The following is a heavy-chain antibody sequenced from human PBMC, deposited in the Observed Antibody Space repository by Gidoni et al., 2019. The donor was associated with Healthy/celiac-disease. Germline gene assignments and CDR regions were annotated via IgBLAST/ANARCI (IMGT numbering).Heavy chain of an antibody. V-gene: IGHV3-30*18. CDR2: ISYDGSNK. CDR3: AKAHSDDYVWGSYRYTTPPGYFDY. Sequence: QVQLVESGGGVVQPGRSLRLSCAASGFTFSSYGMHWVRQAPGKGLEWVAVISYDGSNKYYADSVKGRFTISRDNSKNTLYLQMNSLRAEDTAVYYCAKAHSDDYVWGSYRYTTPPGYFDYWGQGTLVTVSS. CDR1: GFTFSSYG. J-gene: IGHJ4*02. D-gene: IGHD3-16*02.